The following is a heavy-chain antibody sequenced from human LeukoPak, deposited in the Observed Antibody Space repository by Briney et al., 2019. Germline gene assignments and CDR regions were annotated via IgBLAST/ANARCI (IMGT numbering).Heavy chain of an antibody. D-gene: IGHD5-12*01. CDR3: AREQRGYSGYDSNY. V-gene: IGHV4-34*01. CDR2: INHSGST. Sequence: SETLSPTCAVYGGSFSGYYWSWIRQPPGKGLEWIGEINHSGSTNYNPSLKSRVTISVDTSKNQFSLTLSSVTAADTAVYYCAREQRGYSGYDSNYWGQGTLVTVSS. CDR1: GGSFSGYY. J-gene: IGHJ4*02.